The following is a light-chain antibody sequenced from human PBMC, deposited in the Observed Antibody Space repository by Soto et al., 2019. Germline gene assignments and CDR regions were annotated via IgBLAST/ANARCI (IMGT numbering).Light chain of an antibody. Sequence: DIQVTQSPPSLSASVGDRVTITCRTSQYISNYLNWYQHKVGKAPQLLIYSASTLQMGVPSRFSDSASGTEFTLTISSLQPDDYASYYCQSNYILPWTFGQGTKVE. V-gene: IGKV1-39*01. J-gene: IGKJ1*01. CDR3: QSNYILPWT. CDR1: QYISNY. CDR2: SAS.